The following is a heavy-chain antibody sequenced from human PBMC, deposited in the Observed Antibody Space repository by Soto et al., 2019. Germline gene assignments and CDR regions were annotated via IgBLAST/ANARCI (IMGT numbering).Heavy chain of an antibody. V-gene: IGHV3-23*01. CDR3: AKTLGYCSSTSCYEYFDY. Sequence: GGSLRLSCAASGFTFSSYAMSWVRQAPGKGLEWVSAISGSGGSTYYADSVKGRFTISRDNSKNTLYLQMNSLRAEDTAVYYCAKTLGYCSSTSCYEYFDYWGQGTLVTVSS. CDR2: ISGSGGST. CDR1: GFTFSSYA. J-gene: IGHJ4*02. D-gene: IGHD2-2*01.